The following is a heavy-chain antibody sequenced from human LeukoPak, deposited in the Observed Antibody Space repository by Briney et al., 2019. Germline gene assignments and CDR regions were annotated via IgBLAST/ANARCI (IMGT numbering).Heavy chain of an antibody. CDR3: ARDLPGNWNADY. J-gene: IGHJ4*02. CDR2: INPNSGGT. D-gene: IGHD1-20*01. CDR1: GYTFTGYY. Sequence: ASVKVSCKASGYTFTGYYMHWVRQAPGQGLEWMGWINPNSGGTNYAQKFQGRVTMTRDTSISTAYMELSRLRSDDTAVYYCARDLPGNWNADYWGQGTLVTVSS. V-gene: IGHV1-2*02.